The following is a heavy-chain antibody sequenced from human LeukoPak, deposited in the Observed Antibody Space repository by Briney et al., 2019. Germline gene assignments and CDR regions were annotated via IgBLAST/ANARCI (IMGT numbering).Heavy chain of an antibody. J-gene: IGHJ3*02. CDR3: ARDEGWELPGFAFDI. CDR1: GGSISSYY. V-gene: IGHV4-59*01. D-gene: IGHD1-26*01. CDR2: IYYSGST. Sequence: PSETLSLTCTVSGGSISSYYWSWIRQPPGKGLEWIGYIYYSGSTNYNPSLKSRVTISVDTSKNQFSLKLSSVTAADTAVYYCARDEGWELPGFAFDIWGQGTTVTVSS.